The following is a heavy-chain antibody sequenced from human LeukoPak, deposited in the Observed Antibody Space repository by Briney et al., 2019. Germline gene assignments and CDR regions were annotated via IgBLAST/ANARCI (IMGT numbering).Heavy chain of an antibody. CDR2: IYYSGST. D-gene: IGHD3-22*01. V-gene: IGHV4-39*07. CDR3: ARELNYYDSSGYYPPYYYYYYYMDV. CDR1: GGSISSSSYY. Sequence: SETLSLTCTVSGGSISSSSYYWGWIRQPPGKGLEWIGSIYYSGSTYYNPSLKSRVTISVDTSKNQFSLKLSSVTAADTAVYYCARELNYYDSSGYYPPYYYYYYYMDVWGKGTTVTISS. J-gene: IGHJ6*03.